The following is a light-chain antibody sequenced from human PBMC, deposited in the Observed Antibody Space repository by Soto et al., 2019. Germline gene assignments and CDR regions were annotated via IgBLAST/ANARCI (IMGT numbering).Light chain of an antibody. Sequence: DIQMTQSPSSVSAAVGERFTISCRASQGIDSWLGWYQQKPGKAPKLLILGASNLQGGVPSRFRGSGSGTNFTLTITNLQSEDFATYFCQQAYKFPITFGQGTRLEIK. CDR2: GAS. J-gene: IGKJ5*01. CDR3: QQAYKFPIT. V-gene: IGKV1-12*01. CDR1: QGIDSW.